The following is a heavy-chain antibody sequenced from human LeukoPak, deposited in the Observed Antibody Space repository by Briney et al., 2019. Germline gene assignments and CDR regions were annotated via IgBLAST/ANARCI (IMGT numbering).Heavy chain of an antibody. CDR1: GFTFSSYA. V-gene: IGHV3-23*01. CDR2: ISASGGST. D-gene: IGHD3-10*01. CDR3: AKDVRVGEYYGSGSYLDY. Sequence: PGGSLRLSCAASGFTFSSYAMSWVRQAPGKGLEWVSIISASGGSTYYADSVKGRFTISRDKSKNYLQMNSLRGDDTAIYYCAKDVRVGEYYGSGSYLDYWGQGTLVTVSS. J-gene: IGHJ4*02.